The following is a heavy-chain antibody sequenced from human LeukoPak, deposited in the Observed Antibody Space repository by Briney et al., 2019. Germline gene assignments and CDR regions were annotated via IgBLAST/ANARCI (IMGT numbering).Heavy chain of an antibody. V-gene: IGHV3-49*04. CDR3: TRGPDYCSSTSCYAGGVGY. CDR2: IRSKAYGGTT. D-gene: IGHD2-2*01. Sequence: GGSLRLSCTPSGFTFGDYAMSWVRQAPGKGLEWVGFIRSKAYGGTTEYAASVKGRFTISRDDSKSIAYLQMNSLKTEDTAVYYCTRGPDYCSSTSCYAGGVGYWGQGTLVTVSS. CDR1: GFTFGDYA. J-gene: IGHJ4*02.